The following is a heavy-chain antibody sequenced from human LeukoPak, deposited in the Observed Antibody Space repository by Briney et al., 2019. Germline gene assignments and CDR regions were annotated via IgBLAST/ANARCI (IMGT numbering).Heavy chain of an antibody. V-gene: IGHV3-11*03. D-gene: IGHD3-9*01. J-gene: IGHJ1*01. CDR1: GVTFSDYY. CDR2: ISSSSSYT. Sequence: TGGSLRLSCAASGVTFSDYYMSWIRQAPGKGLEWVSYISSSSSYTNYADSVKGRFTISRDNAKNSLYLQMNSLRAEDTAVYYCANLWGYYKAYFQHWGQGTLVTVSS. CDR3: ANLWGYYKAYFQH.